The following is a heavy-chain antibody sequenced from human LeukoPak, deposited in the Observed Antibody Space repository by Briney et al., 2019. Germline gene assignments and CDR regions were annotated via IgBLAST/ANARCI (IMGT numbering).Heavy chain of an antibody. Sequence: PGGSLRLSCAASGFTFSSYAMSWVRQAPGKGLEWVSAISGSGGSTYYADSVKGRFTISRDNSKNTLYLQMNSLRAEDTAVYYCAKEFDIVVVPAAFGPIGAFDIWGQGTMVTVSS. D-gene: IGHD2-2*01. V-gene: IGHV3-23*01. CDR3: AKEFDIVVVPAAFGPIGAFDI. J-gene: IGHJ3*02. CDR1: GFTFSSYA. CDR2: ISGSGGST.